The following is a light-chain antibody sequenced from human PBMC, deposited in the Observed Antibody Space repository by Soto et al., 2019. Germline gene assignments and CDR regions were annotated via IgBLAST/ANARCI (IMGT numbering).Light chain of an antibody. V-gene: IGKV3-11*01. J-gene: IGKJ2*01. Sequence: EIVLTQSPATLSLSPGERATLSCRASQSVSSYLAWYQQKPGQAPRLLIYDASNRATDIPARFSGSGSGTDFTLTISSLEPEDFEVYYCQQRGNWPRTFGQGTKLEIK. CDR1: QSVSSY. CDR2: DAS. CDR3: QQRGNWPRT.